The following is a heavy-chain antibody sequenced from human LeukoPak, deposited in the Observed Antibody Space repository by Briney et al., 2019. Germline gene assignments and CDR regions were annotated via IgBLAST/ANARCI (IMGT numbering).Heavy chain of an antibody. CDR2: INHSGST. D-gene: IGHD2/OR15-2a*01. V-gene: IGHV4-34*01. Sequence: SETLSLTCAVYGGSFSGYYWSWIRQPPGKGLEWIGEINHSGSTNYNPSLKSRVTISVDTSKNQFSLKLSSVAAADTAVYYCAGHVMVYYYYYMDVWGKGTTVTISS. J-gene: IGHJ6*03. CDR1: GGSFSGYY. CDR3: AGHVMVYYYYYMDV.